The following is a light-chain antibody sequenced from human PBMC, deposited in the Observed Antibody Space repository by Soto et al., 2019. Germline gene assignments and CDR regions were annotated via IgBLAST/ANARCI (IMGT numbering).Light chain of an antibody. Sequence: QPVLTQSSSASASLGSSVKLTCTLSSGHSSYTIAWHHQQPGKAPRYLMKLEGSGSYKKESGVPHRFSGYRSGADRYLTVSNLHSYDEADYCCETWDSNTRVFRGGTKLSV. J-gene: IGLJ3*02. CDR2: LEGSGSY. CDR3: ETWDSNTRV. CDR1: SGHSSYT. V-gene: IGLV4-60*03.